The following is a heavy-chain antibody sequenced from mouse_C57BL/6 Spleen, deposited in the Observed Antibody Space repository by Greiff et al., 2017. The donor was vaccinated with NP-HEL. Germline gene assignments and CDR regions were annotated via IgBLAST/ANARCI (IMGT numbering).Heavy chain of an antibody. CDR2: INYDGSST. Sequence: EVKLMESEGGLVQPGSSMKLSCTASGFTFSDYYMAWVRQVPEKGLEWVANINYDGSSTYYLDSLKSRFIISRDNAKNILYLQMSSLKSEDTATYYCAGVIPYDYYFDYWGQGTTLTVSS. J-gene: IGHJ2*01. V-gene: IGHV5-16*01. CDR1: GFTFSDYY. CDR3: AGVIPYDYYFDY. D-gene: IGHD1-1*01.